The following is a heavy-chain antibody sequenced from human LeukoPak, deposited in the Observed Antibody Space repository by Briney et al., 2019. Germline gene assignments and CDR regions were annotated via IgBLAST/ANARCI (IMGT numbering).Heavy chain of an antibody. V-gene: IGHV4-61*02. CDR2: IYASGST. J-gene: IGHJ5*02. CDR3: ARDAHPAAIWGHWVDP. CDR1: GGTISSGSYD. Sequence: SETLSLTCTVSGGTISSGSYDWSCLRQPAGQGLEWIGPIYASGSTNYNPSLQSRVTRSVDTTKNQFSLKLSSVTAADTAVYYCARDAHPAAIWGHWVDPCGQGTLVTVSS. D-gene: IGHD2-2*01.